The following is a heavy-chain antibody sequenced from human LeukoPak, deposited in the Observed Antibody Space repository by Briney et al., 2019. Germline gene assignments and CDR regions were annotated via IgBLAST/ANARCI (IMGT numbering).Heavy chain of an antibody. J-gene: IGHJ4*02. CDR1: GFSFSSEP. CDR3: ARDRDWAFDY. CDR2: IRSSIDTI. D-gene: IGHD2-21*02. V-gene: IGHV3-48*02. Sequence: PGGSLRLSCAASGFSFSSEPMNWVRQAPGKGLEWVSHIRSSIDTITYADSVKGRFTISRDNAKNSLYLQMNSLRDEDTAVYYCARDRDWAFDYWGQGTLVTVSS.